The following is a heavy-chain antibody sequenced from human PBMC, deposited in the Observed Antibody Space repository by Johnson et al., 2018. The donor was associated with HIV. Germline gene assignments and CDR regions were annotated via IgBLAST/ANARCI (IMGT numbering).Heavy chain of an antibody. CDR2: IWYDGSNK. V-gene: IGHV3-33*01. D-gene: IGHD6-19*01. J-gene: IGHJ3*02. Sequence: QVQLVESGGGVVQPGRSLRLSCAASGFIFSSYGMHWVRQAPGKGLEWVAVIWYDGSNKYYGDSVKGRFTISRDNSKNTLYLQMNSLRAEDTAVYYCAGGSGWYSDAFDIWGQGTMVTVSS. CDR1: GFIFSSYG. CDR3: AGGSGWYSDAFDI.